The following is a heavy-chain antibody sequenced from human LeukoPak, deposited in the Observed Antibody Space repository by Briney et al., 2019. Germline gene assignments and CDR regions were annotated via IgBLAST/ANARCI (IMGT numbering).Heavy chain of an antibody. D-gene: IGHD4-17*01. CDR3: ARNYGEQHYFDY. V-gene: IGHV5-51*01. CDR1: GYTFTTYW. J-gene: IGHJ4*02. Sequence: GESLKISCKGSGYTFTTYWIAWVRQMPGKGLEYMGIINPANSDTRYSPSSQGQVTISADKSISTAYLQWRSLKTSDTAMYYCARNYGEQHYFDYWGQGTLVTVSS. CDR2: INPANSDT.